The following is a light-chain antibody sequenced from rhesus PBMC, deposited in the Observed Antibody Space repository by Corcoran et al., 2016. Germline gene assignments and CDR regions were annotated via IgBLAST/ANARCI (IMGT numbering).Light chain of an antibody. CDR3: QHYYSTPFT. CDR1: QGITND. Sequence: DIQMTQSPSSLSASVGDRVTITCRASQGITNDLAWYQQKPGETPKLLIYEASSLQSGIPSRFSGSGAGTDCTLTINSLQSEDFATYYCQHYYSTPFTFGPGTKLDIK. V-gene: IGKV1-25*01. J-gene: IGKJ3*01. CDR2: EAS.